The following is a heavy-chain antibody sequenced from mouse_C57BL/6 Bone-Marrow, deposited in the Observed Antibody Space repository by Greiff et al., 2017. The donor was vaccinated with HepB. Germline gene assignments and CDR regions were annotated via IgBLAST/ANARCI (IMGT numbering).Heavy chain of an antibody. J-gene: IGHJ1*03. CDR1: GYTFTSYW. CDR3: AACYYYGSSHWYFDV. Sequence: QVQLQQPGAELVKPGASVKLSCKASGYTFTSYWMQWVKQRPGQGLEWIGEIDPSDSYTNYNQKFKGKATLTVDTSSSTAYMQLSSLTSEDSAVYYCAACYYYGSSHWYFDVWGTGTTVTVSS. D-gene: IGHD1-1*01. CDR2: IDPSDSYT. V-gene: IGHV1-50*01.